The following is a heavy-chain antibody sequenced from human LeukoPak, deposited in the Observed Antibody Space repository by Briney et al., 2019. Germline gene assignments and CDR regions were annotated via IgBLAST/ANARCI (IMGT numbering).Heavy chain of an antibody. V-gene: IGHV1-3*01. Sequence: GASVKLSCKASGYIFTKYVVHWVRQAPGQRPDWMGWIKAGNGDTKYSQNFQDRLTITRDTSASTVYMELSSLTSEDTALYYCARDDCGDTCYPGGYWGQGTLVTVSS. CDR3: ARDDCGDTCYPGGY. CDR1: GYIFTKYV. J-gene: IGHJ4*02. D-gene: IGHD2-21*01. CDR2: IKAGNGDT.